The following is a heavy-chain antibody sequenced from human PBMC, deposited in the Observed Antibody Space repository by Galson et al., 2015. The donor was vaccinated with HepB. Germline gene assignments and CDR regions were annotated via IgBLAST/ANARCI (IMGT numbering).Heavy chain of an antibody. V-gene: IGHV3-30*04. D-gene: IGHD6-13*01. CDR1: TFSSYT. Sequence: TFSSYTMHWVRQAPGKGLEWVAVISYDGSNKYYADSVKGRFTISRDNSKNTLFLQMNSLRAEDTAVYYCARGRFYRQELSPNGMDVWGQGTTVTVSS. CDR2: ISYDGSNK. J-gene: IGHJ6*02. CDR3: ARGRFYRQELSPNGMDV.